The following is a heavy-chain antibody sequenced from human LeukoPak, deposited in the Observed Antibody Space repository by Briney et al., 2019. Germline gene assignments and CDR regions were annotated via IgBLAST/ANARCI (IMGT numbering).Heavy chain of an antibody. J-gene: IGHJ4*02. V-gene: IGHV3-7*01. CDR1: GFTFSSYW. Sequence: PGGSLRLSCAASGFTFSSYWMSWVRQAPRKGLEWVANIKQDGSEKYYVDSVKGRFTISRDNAKNSLYLQMNSLRAEDTAVYYCARDYYDSSGYYHVGYFDYWGQGTLVTVSS. CDR3: ARDYYDSSGYYHVGYFDY. D-gene: IGHD3-22*01. CDR2: IKQDGSEK.